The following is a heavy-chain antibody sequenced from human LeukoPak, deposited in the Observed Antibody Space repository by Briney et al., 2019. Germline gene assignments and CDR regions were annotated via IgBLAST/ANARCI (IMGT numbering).Heavy chain of an antibody. CDR2: INWIGATT. J-gene: IGHJ3*02. V-gene: IGHV3-20*04. Sequence: GGSLRLSCAASGFSFSSYGMHWVRQAPGKGLEWVSGINWIGATTSYADSVKGRFTISRDNAKNSLYLQMDSLRVDDTALYYCARVRVVWDLDDAFDIWGQGTMVTVSS. CDR3: ARVRVVWDLDDAFDI. CDR1: GFSFSSYG. D-gene: IGHD1-26*01.